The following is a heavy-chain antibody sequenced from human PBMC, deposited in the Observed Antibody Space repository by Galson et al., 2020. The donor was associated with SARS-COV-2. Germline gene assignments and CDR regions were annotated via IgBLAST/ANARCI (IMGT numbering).Heavy chain of an antibody. CDR2: IGSSGGYI. CDR1: GFNFSDFY. D-gene: IGHD2-15*01. CDR3: ARGWYCGGGTCYLDDAFDV. V-gene: IGHV3-11*05. Sequence: GESLKISCAASGFNFSDFYMSWIRQAPGKGLEWVSYIGSSGGYIKYADSVKGRFTISRDNAKNSVYLQMNSLRAEDTAVYFCARGWYCGGGTCYLDDAFDVWGQGTMVTVSS. J-gene: IGHJ3*01.